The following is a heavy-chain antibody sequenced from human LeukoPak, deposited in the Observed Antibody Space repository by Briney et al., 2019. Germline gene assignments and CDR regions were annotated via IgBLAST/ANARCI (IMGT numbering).Heavy chain of an antibody. V-gene: IGHV4-59*08. CDR1: GGSISNFY. J-gene: IGHJ4*02. Sequence: SETLSLTCTVSGGSISNFYWSWIRQPPGKGLEWIGHIYYSGSTNYNPSLKSRVTISLDTSKNQFSLKLRFVTAADTAVFYCARLTPGGYWGQGTLVTVSS. CDR3: ARLTPGGY. CDR2: IYYSGST. D-gene: IGHD2-15*01.